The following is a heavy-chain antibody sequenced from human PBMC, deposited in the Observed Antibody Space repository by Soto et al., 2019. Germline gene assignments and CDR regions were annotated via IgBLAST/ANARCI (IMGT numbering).Heavy chain of an antibody. CDR2: ISYDGSNK. J-gene: IGHJ4*02. D-gene: IGHD3-10*01. CDR3: AKDRGSGSGPFDY. Sequence: QVQLVESGGGVVQPGRSLRLSCAASGFTFSSYGMHWVRQAPGKGLEWVAVISYDGSNKYYADSVKGRFTISRDNSKNTRYLKMNSLRAEDTAVYYCAKDRGSGSGPFDYWGQGTLVTVSS. CDR1: GFTFSSYG. V-gene: IGHV3-30*18.